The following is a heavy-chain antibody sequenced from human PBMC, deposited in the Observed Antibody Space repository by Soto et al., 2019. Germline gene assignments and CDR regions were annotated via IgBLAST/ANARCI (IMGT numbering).Heavy chain of an antibody. V-gene: IGHV3-30-3*01. D-gene: IGHD3-22*01. CDR2: ISYDGSNK. Sequence: GGSLRLSCAASGFTFSSYAMHWVRQAPGKGLEWVAVISYDGSNKYYADSVKGRFTISRDNSKNTLYLQMNSLRAEDTAVYYCARDPQFWSPYYDSSGYSPYYFDYWGQGTLVTVSS. CDR3: ARDPQFWSPYYDSSGYSPYYFDY. CDR1: GFTFSSYA. J-gene: IGHJ4*02.